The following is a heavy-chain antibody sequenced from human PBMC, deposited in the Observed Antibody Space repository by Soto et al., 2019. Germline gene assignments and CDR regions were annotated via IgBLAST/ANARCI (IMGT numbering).Heavy chain of an antibody. CDR2: ISGSGGST. J-gene: IGHJ6*02. Sequence: EVQLLESGGGLVQPGGSLRLSCAASGFTFSSYAMSWVRQAPGKGLEWVSAISGSGGSTYYADSVKGRFTISRDNSKNTLYLQMNSLRAEDTAVYYCAKQHSGYDPSYYYSGMDVWGQGTTVTVSS. CDR3: AKQHSGYDPSYYYSGMDV. V-gene: IGHV3-23*01. D-gene: IGHD5-12*01. CDR1: GFTFSSYA.